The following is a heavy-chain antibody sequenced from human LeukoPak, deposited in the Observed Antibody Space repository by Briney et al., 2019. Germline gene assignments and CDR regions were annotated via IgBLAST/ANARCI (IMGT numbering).Heavy chain of an antibody. D-gene: IGHD3-22*01. CDR3: ARDRVYYYESSVYPRAYYFAS. J-gene: IGHJ4*02. CDR2: ISSSSSTI. CDR1: GFTFSSYS. Sequence: QPGGSLRLSCAASGFTFSSYSMNWVRQAPGKGLEWVSYISSSSSTIYYADSVKGRFTISRDNAKNSLYLQMNSLRDEDTAVYYCARDRVYYYESSVYPRAYYFASGARGTLVTVPS. V-gene: IGHV3-48*02.